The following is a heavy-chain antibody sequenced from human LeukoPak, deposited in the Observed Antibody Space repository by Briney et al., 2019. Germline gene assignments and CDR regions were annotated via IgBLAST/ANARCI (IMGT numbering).Heavy chain of an antibody. J-gene: IGHJ4*02. CDR2: IYNSGST. CDR3: ARGARAGHNLEPFDN. Sequence: PSETLSLTCTVSGGSISSYYWSWIRQPPRKGLERIGYIYNSGSTKYNPSLKSRVTISVDTSKNQISLKLSSVTAADTAVYYCARGARAGHNLEPFDNWGQGTLVTVSS. V-gene: IGHV4-59*08. CDR1: GGSISSYY. D-gene: IGHD5-24*01.